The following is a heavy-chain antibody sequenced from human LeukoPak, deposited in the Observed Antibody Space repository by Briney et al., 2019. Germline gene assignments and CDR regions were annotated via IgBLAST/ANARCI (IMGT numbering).Heavy chain of an antibody. J-gene: IGHJ3*02. CDR3: AKDRWTQGDVLDI. V-gene: IGHV3-23*01. D-gene: IGHD3/OR15-3a*01. Sequence: GGSLRLSCAASGFTFSSYAMSWVRQAPGKGLEWVSAISGSGGSTYCADSVKGRFTISRDNSKNTLYLQMNSLRAEDTAVYYCAKDRWTQGDVLDIWGQDTMVTVSS. CDR2: ISGSGGST. CDR1: GFTFSSYA.